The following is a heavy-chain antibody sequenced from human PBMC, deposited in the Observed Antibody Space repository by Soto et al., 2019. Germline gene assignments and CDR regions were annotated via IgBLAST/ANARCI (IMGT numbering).Heavy chain of an antibody. J-gene: IGHJ5*02. Sequence: EVQLVESGGGLVQPGGSLRLSCAASGFTVSSNYMSWVRQAPGKGLEWVSVIYSGGSTYYADSVKGRFTISRHNSKNNSYLQMNSLSAQDTAVYYCAAYSSSYSWFDPWGKGTLVTVSS. D-gene: IGHD6-6*01. CDR3: AAYSSSYSWFDP. V-gene: IGHV3-53*04. CDR2: IYSGGST. CDR1: GFTVSSNY.